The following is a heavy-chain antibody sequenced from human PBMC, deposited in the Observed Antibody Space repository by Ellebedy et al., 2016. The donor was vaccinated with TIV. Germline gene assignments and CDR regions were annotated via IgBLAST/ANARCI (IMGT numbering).Heavy chain of an antibody. CDR2: INPSGGST. Sequence: AASVKVSCKASGYTFNGFYIHWVRQAPGQGLEWMGIINPSGGSTSYAQKFQGRVTMTRDTSTSTVYMELSSLRSEDTAVYYCARGGQQLVSGYWGQGTLVTVSS. J-gene: IGHJ4*02. CDR1: GYTFNGFY. D-gene: IGHD6-13*01. CDR3: ARGGQQLVSGY. V-gene: IGHV1-46*02.